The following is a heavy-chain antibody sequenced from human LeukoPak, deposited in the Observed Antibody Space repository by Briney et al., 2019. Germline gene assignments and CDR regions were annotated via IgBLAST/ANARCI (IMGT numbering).Heavy chain of an antibody. CDR3: ARRVASSGTPLGY. D-gene: IGHD3-22*01. J-gene: IGHJ4*02. CDR1: GYTFTSYD. CDR2: MNPNSGNT. V-gene: IGHV1-8*01. Sequence: ASVTVSFKASGYTFTSYDINWVRQATGQALERMGWMNPNSGNTGYAQKFQGRVTMTRNTSINTAYMEVSSLRSEDTAVYYCARRVASSGTPLGYWGQGTLVTVSS.